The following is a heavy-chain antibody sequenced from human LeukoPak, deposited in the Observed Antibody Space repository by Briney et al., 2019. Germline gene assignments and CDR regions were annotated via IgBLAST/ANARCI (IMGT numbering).Heavy chain of an antibody. CDR3: AKEALMIVVVD. CDR1: GFTFSSYG. D-gene: IGHD3-22*01. Sequence: PGRSLRLSCAASGFTFSSYGMHWVRQAPGKGLEWVAVISYDGSNKYYADSVKGRFTISRDNSKNTLYLQMNSLRAEDTAVYYCAKEALMIVVVDWGQGTLVTVSS. V-gene: IGHV3-30*18. CDR2: ISYDGSNK. J-gene: IGHJ4*02.